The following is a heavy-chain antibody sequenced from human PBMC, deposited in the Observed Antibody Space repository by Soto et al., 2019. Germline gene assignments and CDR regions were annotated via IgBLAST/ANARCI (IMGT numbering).Heavy chain of an antibody. V-gene: IGHV3-23*01. J-gene: IGHJ4*02. CDR1: GFTFSSYA. D-gene: IGHD6-6*01. Sequence: GGSLRLSCAASGFTFSSYAMSWVRQAPGKGLEWVSAISGSGGSTYYADSVKGRFTISRDNSKNTLYLQMNSLRAEDTAVYYCANEGGSIAARRGVRDYWGQGTLVTVSS. CDR3: ANEGGSIAARRGVRDY. CDR2: ISGSGGST.